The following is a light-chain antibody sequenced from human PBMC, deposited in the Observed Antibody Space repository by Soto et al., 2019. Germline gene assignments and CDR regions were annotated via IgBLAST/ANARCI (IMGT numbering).Light chain of an antibody. CDR3: QQLRSYPST. J-gene: IGKJ4*01. V-gene: IGKV1-39*01. CDR1: QSITIY. Sequence: DIQMTQSPSSLSASVGDRVTITCRASQSITIYLNWYQQKPGEAPNLLIFGASTLQSGVPSRFSGSGFGTDFTLTISSLQAEDFASYYCQQLRSYPSTFGGGTKVDIK. CDR2: GAS.